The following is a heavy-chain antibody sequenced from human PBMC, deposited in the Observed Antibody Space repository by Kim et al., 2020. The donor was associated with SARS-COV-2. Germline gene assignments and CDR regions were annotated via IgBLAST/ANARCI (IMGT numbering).Heavy chain of an antibody. J-gene: IGHJ6*02. Sequence: RTTIYYADSVKGRFTISRDNAKNSLYLQMNSLRAEDTAVYYRARNHAMDVWGQGTTVTVSS. CDR2: RTTI. CDR3: ARNHAMDV. V-gene: IGHV3-48*04.